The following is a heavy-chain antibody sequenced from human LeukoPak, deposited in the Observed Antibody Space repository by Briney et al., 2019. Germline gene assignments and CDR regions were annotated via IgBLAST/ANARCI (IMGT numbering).Heavy chain of an antibody. J-gene: IGHJ4*02. V-gene: IGHV3-23*01. Sequence: GSLRLSCAASGFNFDNYAMTLVRQAPGKGLEGVPALSGSGTSTYYAGSVKGRFTISRDNSKNTVYLRVDSLRAEDTAIYYCAKNTAALSFVIDSWGQGTLLTVSS. CDR3: AKNTAALSFVIDS. CDR2: LSGSGTST. D-gene: IGHD2-15*01. CDR1: GFNFDNYA.